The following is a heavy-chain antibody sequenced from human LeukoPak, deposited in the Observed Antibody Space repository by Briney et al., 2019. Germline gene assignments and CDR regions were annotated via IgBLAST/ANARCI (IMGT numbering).Heavy chain of an antibody. V-gene: IGHV4-4*09. CDR2: IYTSGST. CDR3: ARHLTGSSVCIEY. Sequence: SETLSLTCTVSAGSISNYYWSWIRQPPGKGLEWIGYIYTSGSTNYNPSLKSRVTISVDTSKNQFSLKLSSVTAADTAVYYCARHLTGSSVCIEYWGQGTLVTVSS. D-gene: IGHD2-8*02. CDR1: AGSISNYY. J-gene: IGHJ4*02.